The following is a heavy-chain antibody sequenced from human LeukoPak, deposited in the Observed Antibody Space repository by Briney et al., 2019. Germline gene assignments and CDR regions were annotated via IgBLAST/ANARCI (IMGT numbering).Heavy chain of an antibody. V-gene: IGHV3-11*01. CDR3: ARAAYSSGWYSSADY. CDR2: ISSSGSTI. CDR1: GFTFSDYY. D-gene: IGHD6-19*01. J-gene: IGHJ4*02. Sequence: GGSLRLSCAASGFTFSDYYMSWIRQAPGKGLEWVSYISSSGSTIYYADSVKGRFTISRDNAKNSLYLQMNSLRAEDTALYHCARAAYSSGWYSSADYWGQGTLVTVSS.